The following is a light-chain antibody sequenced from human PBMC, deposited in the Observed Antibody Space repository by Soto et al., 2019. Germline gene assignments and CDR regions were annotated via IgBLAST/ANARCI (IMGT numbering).Light chain of an antibody. V-gene: IGLV2-14*01. CDR3: SSYTTSTLVV. J-gene: IGLJ1*01. CDR2: EVS. CDR1: STDIGRYNY. Sequence: QSALTQPASVSGSPGQSITISCTGTSTDIGRYNYVSWYQQYPGKAPKVLIYEVSNRPSGASSRFSGSKSGNTASLTISGLQADDGADYYCSSYTTSTLVVFGTGTKVTVL.